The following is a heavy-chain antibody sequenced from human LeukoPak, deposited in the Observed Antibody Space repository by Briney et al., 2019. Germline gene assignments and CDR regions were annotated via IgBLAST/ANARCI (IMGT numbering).Heavy chain of an antibody. Sequence: SVKVSCKASGGTFSSYAISWVRQAPGQGLEWMGGIIPIFGTANYAQKFQGRVTITADESTSTAYMELSSLRSEDTAVYYCANHNWNYAPADYWGQGTLVTVSS. V-gene: IGHV1-69*13. J-gene: IGHJ4*02. CDR1: GGTFSSYA. D-gene: IGHD1-7*01. CDR2: IIPIFGTA. CDR3: ANHNWNYAPADY.